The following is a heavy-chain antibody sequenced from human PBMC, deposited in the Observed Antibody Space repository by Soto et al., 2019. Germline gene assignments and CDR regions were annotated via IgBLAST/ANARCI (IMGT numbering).Heavy chain of an antibody. J-gene: IGHJ4*02. CDR1: GGSISSGDYC. CDR2: IYYSGST. CDR3: ARAEYSNIDY. V-gene: IGHV4-30-4*01. D-gene: IGHD6-6*01. Sequence: QVQLQESGPGLVKPSQTLSLTCTVSGGSISSGDYCWIWMRQPPGKGLEWIGYIYYSGSTYYNPSLKSRVTITVDTSENQFSLEVSSVTAADTAVYYCARAEYSNIDYWGQGNLVTVSS.